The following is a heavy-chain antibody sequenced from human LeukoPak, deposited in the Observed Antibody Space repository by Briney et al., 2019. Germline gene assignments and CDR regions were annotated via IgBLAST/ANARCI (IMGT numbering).Heavy chain of an antibody. CDR2: ISGSSDYI. V-gene: IGHV3-21*01. CDR1: GFTFSTYA. D-gene: IGHD3-10*01. J-gene: IGHJ4*02. Sequence: GGSLRLSCAASGFTFSTYAMNWVRQAPGKGLEWVSSISGSSDYIYYADSVKGRFTISRDNSKNSLYLRMNSLRAEDTAVYYCARYYGSGSPPFDYWGQGTLVTVSS. CDR3: ARYYGSGSPPFDY.